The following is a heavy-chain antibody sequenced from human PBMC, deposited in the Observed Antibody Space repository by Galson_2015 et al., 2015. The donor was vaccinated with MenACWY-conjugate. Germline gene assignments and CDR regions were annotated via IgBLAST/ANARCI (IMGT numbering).Heavy chain of an antibody. Sequence: SLRLSCAASGFTFRNYWMKWVRQAPGKGLEWVASIKKDGSEKYYVDSVKGRFTISRDNAKNSLYLEMNSLRVEDTAVYSCARGHYGMDFWGQWTAVTASS. CDR1: GFTFRNYW. J-gene: IGHJ6*02. CDR2: IKKDGSEK. V-gene: IGHV3-7*03. CDR3: ARGHYGMDF.